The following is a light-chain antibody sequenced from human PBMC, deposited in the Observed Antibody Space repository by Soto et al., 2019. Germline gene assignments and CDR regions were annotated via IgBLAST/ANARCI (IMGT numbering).Light chain of an antibody. CDR3: HQRQSWPRT. Sequence: EIVLTQSPATLSSFPVDRVTLSCRDSQYINTRLAWYQHRPGQAPRLLIYQTSIRADGIPARFSASGSGTDFTLTISDVQPEDFALYYCHQRQSWPRTFGQGTKVDI. J-gene: IGKJ1*01. CDR2: QTS. CDR1: QYINTR. V-gene: IGKV3-11*01.